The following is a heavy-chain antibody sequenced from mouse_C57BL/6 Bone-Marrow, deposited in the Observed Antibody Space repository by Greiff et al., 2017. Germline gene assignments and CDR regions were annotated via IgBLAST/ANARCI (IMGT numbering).Heavy chain of an antibody. Sequence: VQLQQSGAELVMPGASVKLSCKASGYTFTSYWMHWVKQRPGQGLEWIGEIDPSDSYTNYSQKFKGKSTLTVDKSSSTAYMQLSSLTSEDSAVYYCARGGYYGSLYYAMDYWGQGTSVTVSS. J-gene: IGHJ4*01. CDR2: IDPSDSYT. D-gene: IGHD1-1*01. CDR3: ARGGYYGSLYYAMDY. V-gene: IGHV1-69*01. CDR1: GYTFTSYW.